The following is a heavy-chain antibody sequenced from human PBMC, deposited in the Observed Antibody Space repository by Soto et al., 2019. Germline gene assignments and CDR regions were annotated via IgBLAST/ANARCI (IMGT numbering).Heavy chain of an antibody. D-gene: IGHD3-9*01. CDR3: ASGYFDQLEYFQH. V-gene: IGHV3-21*01. J-gene: IGHJ1*01. Sequence: GGSLRLSCAASGFTFSSYSMNWVRQAPGKGLEWVSSISSSSSYIYHADSVKGRFTISRDNAKNSLYLQMNSLRAEDTAVYYCASGYFDQLEYFQHWGQGTLVTVSS. CDR2: ISSSSSYI. CDR1: GFTFSSYS.